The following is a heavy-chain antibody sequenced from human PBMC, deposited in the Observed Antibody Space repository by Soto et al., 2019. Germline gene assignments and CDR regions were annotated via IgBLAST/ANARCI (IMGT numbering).Heavy chain of an antibody. D-gene: IGHD3-10*01. J-gene: IGHJ4*02. CDR2: IIPIFGTA. V-gene: IGHV1-69*06. Sequence: VASVKVSCKASGGTFSSYAISWVRQAPGQGLEWMGGIIPIFGTANYAQKFQGRVTITADKSTSTAYMELSSLRSEDTAVYYCGVDGYNSGGLTNWGQGTLVTVSS. CDR1: GGTFSSYA. CDR3: GVDGYNSGGLTN.